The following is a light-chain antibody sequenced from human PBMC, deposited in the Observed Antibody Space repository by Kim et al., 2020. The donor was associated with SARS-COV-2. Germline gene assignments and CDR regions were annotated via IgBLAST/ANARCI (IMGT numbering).Light chain of an antibody. Sequence: EILMTQSPATLSVSPGERATLSCRASQSVSSNLAWYQHKPGQAPRLLIYAASTRATGIPARFGGSGSGTEFTLTISSLQSEDFAVYYCHHYNNWPYTFGQGTKLEI. CDR3: HHYNNWPYT. V-gene: IGKV3-15*01. CDR1: QSVSSN. J-gene: IGKJ2*01. CDR2: AAS.